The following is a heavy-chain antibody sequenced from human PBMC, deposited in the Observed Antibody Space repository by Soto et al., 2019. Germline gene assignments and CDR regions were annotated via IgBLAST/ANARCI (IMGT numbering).Heavy chain of an antibody. CDR3: TRNNGNIVVVPAANDMDV. Sequence: ASVKVSCKASGYTFTSYGISWVRQAPGQGLEWMGWISAYNGNTNYAQKLQGRVTMTTDTSTSTAYMELRSLRSDDTAVYYCTRNNGNIVVVPAANDMDVWGKGTTVTVSS. D-gene: IGHD2-2*01. CDR1: GYTFTSYG. CDR2: ISAYNGNT. V-gene: IGHV1-18*01. J-gene: IGHJ6*03.